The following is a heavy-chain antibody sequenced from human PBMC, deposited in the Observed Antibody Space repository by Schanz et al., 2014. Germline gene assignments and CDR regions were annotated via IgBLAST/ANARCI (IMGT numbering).Heavy chain of an antibody. J-gene: IGHJ6*02. CDR3: AKGMGYCSGGTCYDYYYYGLDV. V-gene: IGHV3-23*01. CDR2: LSGSGGST. Sequence: EVQLLESGGGLVQPGGSLRLSCAASGFTFSSYAMSWVRQAPGKGLEWVSALSGSGGSTYYADSVKGRFTISRDNSKNTLYLQMNSLRAEDTAVCYCAKGMGYCSGGTCYDYYYYGLDVWGQGTTVTVSS. D-gene: IGHD2-15*01. CDR1: GFTFSSYA.